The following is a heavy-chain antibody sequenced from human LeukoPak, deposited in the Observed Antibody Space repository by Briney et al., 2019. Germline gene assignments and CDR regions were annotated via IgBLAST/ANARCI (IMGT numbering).Heavy chain of an antibody. CDR3: ARDKVWNYYDSSGYYYALDY. D-gene: IGHD3-22*01. CDR1: GYTFTGYY. J-gene: IGHJ4*02. Sequence: ASVKVSCKASGYTFTGYYMHCVRQAPGQGLEWMGWINPNSSGTNYAQKFQGRVTMTRDTSISTAYMELSRLRSDDTALYYCARDKVWNYYDSSGYYYALDYWGQGTLVTVSS. CDR2: INPNSSGT. V-gene: IGHV1-2*02.